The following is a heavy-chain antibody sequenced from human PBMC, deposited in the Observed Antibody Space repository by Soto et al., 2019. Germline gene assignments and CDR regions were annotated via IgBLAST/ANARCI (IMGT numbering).Heavy chain of an antibody. CDR3: TTDSYITMIVVRFDY. J-gene: IGHJ4*01. V-gene: IGHV3-49*03. CDR2: IRSKAYATTT. CDR1: GFTFGDYT. D-gene: IGHD3-22*01. Sequence: GGSPRLSCATSGFTFGDYTMTWFRQAPGKGLEWVAFIRSKAYATTTQYAAPVKGRFTISRDDSKSIAYMQMNSLKTEDTAVYYCTTDSYITMIVVRFDYWGHGTLVTVSS.